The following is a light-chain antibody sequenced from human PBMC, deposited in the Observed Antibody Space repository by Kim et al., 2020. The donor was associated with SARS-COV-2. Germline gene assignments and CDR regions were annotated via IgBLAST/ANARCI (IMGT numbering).Light chain of an antibody. J-gene: IGKJ5*01. Sequence: ASVGDRVTITCRASQSISSYLNGYQQKPGKAPKLLIYAASSLQSGVPSRFSGSGSGTDFTLTISSLQPEDFATYYCQQSYSTPQNFGQGTRLEIK. CDR2: AAS. V-gene: IGKV1-39*01. CDR3: QQSYSTPQN. CDR1: QSISSY.